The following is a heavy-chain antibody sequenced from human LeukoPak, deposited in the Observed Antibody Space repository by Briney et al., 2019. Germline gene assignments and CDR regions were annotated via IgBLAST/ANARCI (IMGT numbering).Heavy chain of an antibody. V-gene: IGHV3-23*01. CDR1: GFTFSSYA. Sequence: PGGSLRLSCAASGFTFSSYAMNWVRQAPGKGLEWVSAISGSGVSTYYADSAKGRFTISRDNSKNTLYLQMNSLRAEDTAVYYCAKDHMRDGYNYGYWYFDLWGRDTLVTVSS. CDR3: AKDHMRDGYNYGYWYFDL. D-gene: IGHD5-24*01. CDR2: ISGSGVST. J-gene: IGHJ2*01.